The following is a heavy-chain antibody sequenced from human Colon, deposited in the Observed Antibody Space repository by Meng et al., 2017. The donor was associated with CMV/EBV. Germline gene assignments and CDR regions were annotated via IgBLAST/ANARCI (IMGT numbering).Heavy chain of an antibody. V-gene: IGHV1-2*02. D-gene: IGHD3-22*01. J-gene: IGHJ3*01. CDR2: INPNSGGT. CDR3: ARADSDSSGYYGPDF. CDR1: GYTFTGYY. Sequence: ASVKVSCKASGYTFTGYYMHWVRQAPGQGLEWMGWINPNSGGTNYAQKFQGRVTMTRDTSISTAYMEVTRLTSDDTAMYYCARADSDSSGYYGPDFWGQGTMVTVSS.